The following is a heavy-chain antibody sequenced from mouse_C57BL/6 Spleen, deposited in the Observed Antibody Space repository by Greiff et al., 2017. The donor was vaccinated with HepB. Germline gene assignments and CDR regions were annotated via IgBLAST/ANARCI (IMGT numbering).Heavy chain of an antibody. CDR1: GYTFTSYG. Sequence: VNLVESGAELARPGASVKLSCKASGYTFTSYGISWVKQRTGQGLEWIGEIYPRSGNTYYNEKFKGKATLTADKSSSTAYMELRSLTSEDSAVYFCARRRDGTYYYAMDYWGQGTSVTVSS. J-gene: IGHJ4*01. CDR3: ARRRDGTYYYAMDY. D-gene: IGHD3-3*01. CDR2: IYPRSGNT. V-gene: IGHV1-81*01.